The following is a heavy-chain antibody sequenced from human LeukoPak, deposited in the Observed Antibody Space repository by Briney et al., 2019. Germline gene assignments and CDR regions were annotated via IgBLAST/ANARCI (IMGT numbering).Heavy chain of an antibody. V-gene: IGHV4-59*08. CDR2: IFYSGTT. J-gene: IGHJ2*01. CDR1: GGSINSFY. D-gene: IGHD2-15*01. Sequence: SETLSLTCSVSGGSINSFYWSWIRQPPGKGLEWIGYIFYSGTTNYNPSLESRVTISLDTSKNQFSLKLSSVTAADTAVYYCARHLVVVALEWYFDLWGRGTLVTVSS. CDR3: ARHLVVVALEWYFDL.